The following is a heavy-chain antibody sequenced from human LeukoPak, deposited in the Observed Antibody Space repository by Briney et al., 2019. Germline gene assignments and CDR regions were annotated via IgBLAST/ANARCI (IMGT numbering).Heavy chain of an antibody. CDR1: GGSISSGSYY. CDR2: IYTSGST. V-gene: IGHV4-61*02. J-gene: IGHJ6*02. D-gene: IGHD6-6*01. Sequence: SETLSLTCTVSGGSISSGSYYWGWIRQPAGKGLEWIGRIYTSGSTNYNPSLKSRVTISVDTSKNQFSLKLSSVTAADTAVYYCASSSPLEYYYYGMDVWGQGTTVTVSS. CDR3: ASSSPLEYYYYGMDV.